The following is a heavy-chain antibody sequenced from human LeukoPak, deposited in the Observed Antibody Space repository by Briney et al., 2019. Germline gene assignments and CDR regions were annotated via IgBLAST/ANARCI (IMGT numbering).Heavy chain of an antibody. V-gene: IGHV4-59*11. CDR1: GASISSHY. CDR2: IYDRGST. J-gene: IGHJ6*04. Sequence: SETLSLTCTVTGASISSHYWCWIRQTPGTGLEWIGDIYDRGSTTYNPSLKSRVSISVDTSRNQFSLNLRSVTAADTAVYYCARRMDVWGKGTTVNVSS. CDR3: ARRMDV.